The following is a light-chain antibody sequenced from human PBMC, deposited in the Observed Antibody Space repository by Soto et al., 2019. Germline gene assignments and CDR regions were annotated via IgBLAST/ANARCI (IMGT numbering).Light chain of an antibody. CDR3: QQYGSSRT. V-gene: IGKV3-20*01. Sequence: EIVLTQSPGTLSLSPGERATLSCRARQSVSSSYLAWYQQKPGQAPRLLIYGASSRATGIPDRFSDSGSGTDFTLTISRLETEDFAVYYCQQYGSSRTFGQGTKVEIK. J-gene: IGKJ1*01. CDR1: QSVSSSY. CDR2: GAS.